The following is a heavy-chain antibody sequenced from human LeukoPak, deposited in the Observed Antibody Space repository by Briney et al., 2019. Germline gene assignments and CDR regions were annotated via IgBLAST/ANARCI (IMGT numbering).Heavy chain of an antibody. Sequence: PGGSLRLSXAASGFTFSTYSMNWVRQAPGKGVEWVSSISSSGSYIYYADSVKGRFTISRDNAKNSLYLQMNSLRAEDTAVYYCVRDLSSAWYYQFDYWGQGTLVTVSS. V-gene: IGHV3-21*01. D-gene: IGHD6-19*01. CDR2: ISSSGSYI. J-gene: IGHJ4*02. CDR1: GFTFSTYS. CDR3: VRDLSSAWYYQFDY.